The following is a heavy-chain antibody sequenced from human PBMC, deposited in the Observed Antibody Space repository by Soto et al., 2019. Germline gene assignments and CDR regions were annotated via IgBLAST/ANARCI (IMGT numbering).Heavy chain of an antibody. CDR3: AKELMTYYYDSSGLWDAFNI. V-gene: IGHV3-9*01. Sequence: EVQLVESGGGLVQPGRSLRLSCAASGFTFDDYAMHWVLQGPGKGLEWVSSISWNSGSIGYADSVKGRFTISRDNAKKSLYLQMNSLRVEDTALYYCAKELMTYYYDSSGLWDAFNIWGQGTMVSVSS. CDR1: GFTFDDYA. D-gene: IGHD3-22*01. J-gene: IGHJ3*02. CDR2: ISWNSGSI.